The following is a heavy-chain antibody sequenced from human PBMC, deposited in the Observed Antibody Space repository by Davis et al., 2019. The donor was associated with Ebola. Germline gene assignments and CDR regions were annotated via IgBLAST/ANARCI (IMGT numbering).Heavy chain of an antibody. J-gene: IGHJ3*02. D-gene: IGHD1-26*01. V-gene: IGHV3-53*01. CDR2: IHNGGTT. CDR3: AKDRNWGAGAFDI. CDR1: GLTVSSNY. Sequence: GESLKISCAASGLTVSSNYMSWVRQAPGKGLEWVSVIHNGGTTYYADSVKGRFTISRDNSKNTLFLQMNSLRAEDTALYYCAKDRNWGAGAFDIWGQGTMVTVS.